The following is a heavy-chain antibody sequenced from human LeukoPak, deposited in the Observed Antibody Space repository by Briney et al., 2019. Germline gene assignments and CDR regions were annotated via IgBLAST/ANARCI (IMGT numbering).Heavy chain of an antibody. J-gene: IGHJ3*02. Sequence: GASVKVSCKASGYTFTSYGISWVRQAPGQGLEWMGWISAYNGNTNYAQKLQGRVTMTTDTSTSTAYMELRSLRSDDTAVYYCARDWAYSGGGATALFFFDIWGQGTMVTVSS. D-gene: IGHD1-26*01. CDR1: GYTFTSYG. V-gene: IGHV1-18*01. CDR3: ARDWAYSGGGATALFFFDI. CDR2: ISAYNGNT.